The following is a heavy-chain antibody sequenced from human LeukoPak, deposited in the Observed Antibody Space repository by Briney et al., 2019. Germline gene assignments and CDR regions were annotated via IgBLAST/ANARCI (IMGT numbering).Heavy chain of an antibody. V-gene: IGHV4-38-2*02. CDR3: VTPRSWELSDMAV. CDR2: VYHNGET. D-gene: IGHD1-26*01. J-gene: IGHJ6*03. CDR1: GYSITTNYY. Sequence: KPSETQPLTCTVSGYSITTNYYWAWIRQSPGTGLEWIGSVYHNGETYYNPSLKSRVIISVDTSKNEFSLRLTSVTAADTAVYYCVTPRSWELSDMAVWGKGTTVIVSS.